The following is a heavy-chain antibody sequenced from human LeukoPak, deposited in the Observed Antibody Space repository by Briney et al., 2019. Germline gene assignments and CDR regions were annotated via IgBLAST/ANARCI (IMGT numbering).Heavy chain of an antibody. CDR2: FDPEDGET. J-gene: IGHJ4*02. V-gene: IGHV1-24*01. D-gene: IGHD1-26*01. CDR1: GYTLTELS. Sequence: ASVKVSCKVSGYTLTELSMHWVRQAPGKGLEWMGGFDPEDGETIYAQKFQGRVTMTEDTSTDTAYMELSSLRSEDTAVYYCATVGYIVGATTYDYWGQGTLVTVSS. CDR3: ATVGYIVGATTYDY.